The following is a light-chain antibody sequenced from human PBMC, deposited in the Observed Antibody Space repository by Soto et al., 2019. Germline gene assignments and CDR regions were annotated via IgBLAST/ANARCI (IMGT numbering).Light chain of an antibody. V-gene: IGLV1-44*01. CDR2: TNN. CDR3: AAWDDSLNGRV. J-gene: IGLJ1*01. Sequence: QAVVTQPPSASGTPGQRVTISCSGSSSNIGSSNVNWYQQLPGTAPKLLIYTNNQRPSEVPDRFSGSKSGTSASLAISGLQSEDEDDYYGAAWDDSLNGRVFGTGTKPTVL. CDR1: SSNIGSSN.